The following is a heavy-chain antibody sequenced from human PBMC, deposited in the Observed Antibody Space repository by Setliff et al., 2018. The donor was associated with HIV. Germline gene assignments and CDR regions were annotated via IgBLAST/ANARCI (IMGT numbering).Heavy chain of an antibody. V-gene: IGHV4-30-2*01. CDR2: IYHSGST. CDR3: ARAEGYCSGGSCYRVPFAFDI. CDR1: GGSISSGGYS. Sequence: SETLSLTCAVSGGSISSGGYSWSWIRQPPGKGLEWIGYIYHSGSTSYNPSLKSRVTISVDRSKNQFSLKLSSVTAADTAVYYCARAEGYCSGGSCYRVPFAFDIWGPGTMVTVSS. J-gene: IGHJ3*02. D-gene: IGHD2-15*01.